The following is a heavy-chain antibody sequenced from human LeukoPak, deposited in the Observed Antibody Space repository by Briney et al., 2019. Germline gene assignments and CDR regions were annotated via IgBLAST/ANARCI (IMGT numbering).Heavy chain of an antibody. D-gene: IGHD6-6*01. CDR1: GFTFSNYV. CDR2: ISGSGDST. Sequence: GGCLRLSGAASGFTFSNYVMSWVRPAPGKGLEWVSGISGSGDSTYYADSVKGRFTISRENSKSTLYLQMNSLRAEDTALYYCAKARGYSSSSENNWFDPWGQGTLVTVSS. V-gene: IGHV3-23*01. J-gene: IGHJ5*02. CDR3: AKARGYSSSSENNWFDP.